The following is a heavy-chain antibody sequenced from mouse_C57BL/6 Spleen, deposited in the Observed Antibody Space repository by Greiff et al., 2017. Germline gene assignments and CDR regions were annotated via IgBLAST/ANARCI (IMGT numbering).Heavy chain of an antibody. CDR3: AREGYYGSSFAY. Sequence: ESGPGMVKPSQSLSLTCTVTGYSITSGYDWHWIRHFPGNKLEWMGYISYSGSTNYNPSLKSRISITHDTSKNHFFLKLNSVTTEDTATYYCAREGYYGSSFAYWGQGTLVTVSA. V-gene: IGHV3-1*01. CDR2: ISYSGST. J-gene: IGHJ3*01. D-gene: IGHD1-1*01. CDR1: GYSITSGYD.